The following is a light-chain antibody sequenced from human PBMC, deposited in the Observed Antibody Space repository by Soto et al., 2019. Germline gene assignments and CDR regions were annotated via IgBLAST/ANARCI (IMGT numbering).Light chain of an antibody. CDR3: QQYNSYSRT. J-gene: IGKJ1*01. CDR2: DAS. V-gene: IGKV1-5*01. CDR1: QRISRY. Sequence: DIQMTQPPSSLSASVGDSVTISCRASQRISRYLNWYQQKPGKAPKLLIYDASSLESGVPSRFSGSGSGTEFTLTISSLQPDDFAIYYCQQYNSYSRTFGQGTRVDIK.